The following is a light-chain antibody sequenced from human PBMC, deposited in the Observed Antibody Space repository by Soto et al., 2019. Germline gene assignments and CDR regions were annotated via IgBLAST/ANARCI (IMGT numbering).Light chain of an antibody. CDR1: QSILHSSNNKDF. Sequence: DIVLTQSPASLAVSLGERATINCKSSQSILHSSNNKDFLAWYQQRPGQPPKLLIYWASTRESGVPDRFSGSGSGTDFTLSVSRLQSEDGAVYYCQQSYSIPLTFGGGTKGEI. V-gene: IGKV4-1*01. CDR2: WAS. J-gene: IGKJ4*01. CDR3: QQSYSIPLT.